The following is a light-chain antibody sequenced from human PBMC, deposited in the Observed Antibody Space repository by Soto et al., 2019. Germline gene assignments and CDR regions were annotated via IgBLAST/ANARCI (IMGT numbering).Light chain of an antibody. V-gene: IGKV3-15*01. J-gene: IGKJ1*01. CDR2: GAS. Sequence: EIVMTQSPATLSVSPGERATLSCRASQSVNSNLAWYQQKPGQAPRLLIYGASTRATGVPARFSGSGSGTDSTLTASSLKSKVFAVNFCKQYKNWRTSGKGPKVKIK. CDR3: KQYKNWRT. CDR1: QSVNSN.